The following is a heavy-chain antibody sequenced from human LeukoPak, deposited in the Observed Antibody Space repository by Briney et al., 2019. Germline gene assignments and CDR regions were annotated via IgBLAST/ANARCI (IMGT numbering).Heavy chain of an antibody. D-gene: IGHD3-10*01. CDR1: GFTFRSYG. J-gene: IGHJ3*02. V-gene: IGHV3-30*18. CDR2: ISYDGSNK. CDR3: AKDGVGNSGAFDI. Sequence: GESLRLSCAASGFTFRSYGMHWVRQAPGKGLEWVAVISYDGSNKYILDSVKGRFTISRDNSKNTLYLQMNSLRPEDTAVYYCAKDGVGNSGAFDIWGQGTMVTVSS.